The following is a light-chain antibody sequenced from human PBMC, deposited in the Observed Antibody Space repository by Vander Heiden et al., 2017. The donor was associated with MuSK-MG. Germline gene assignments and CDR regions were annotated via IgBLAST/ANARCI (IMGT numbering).Light chain of an antibody. CDR1: QGISSA. Sequence: ATQSIHSPASLSASVGDRVTITCRASQGISSALDWYKQKPGKAPKILIYDASSLERGVKSRFSGSGCGTDVTVTISRRKPEDFEAYYCQEGNRDHHPITFGGGTKVEIK. CDR3: QEGNRDHHPIT. J-gene: IGKJ4*01. CDR2: DAS. V-gene: IGKV1-13*02.